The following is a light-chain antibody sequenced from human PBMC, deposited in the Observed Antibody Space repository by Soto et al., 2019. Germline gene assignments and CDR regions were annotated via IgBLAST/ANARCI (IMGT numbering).Light chain of an antibody. CDR2: DAS. V-gene: IGKV3-15*01. CDR1: QSVRSN. Sequence: EVVMTQSPATLSVSPGEGATLSCSASQSVRSNLVWYQQKPGQAPRLLIYDASIRATGIPARFSGSGSGTEFTRTISSLQSEELAVYVWQQCNNWPYTFGRGTKLEIK. CDR3: QQCNNWPYT. J-gene: IGKJ2*01.